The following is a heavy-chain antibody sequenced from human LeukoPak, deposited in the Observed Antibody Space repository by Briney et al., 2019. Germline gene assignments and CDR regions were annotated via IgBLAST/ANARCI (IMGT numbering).Heavy chain of an antibody. CDR1: GGSISSSSYY. J-gene: IGHJ4*02. D-gene: IGHD3-16*02. CDR2: IYYSGST. Sequence: PSETLSLTCTVSGGSISSSSYYWGWIRQPPGKGLGWIGSIYYSGSTYYNPSLKSRVTISVDTSKNQFSLKLSSVTAADTAVYYCARSGVYDYVWGSYRSHSYFDYWGQGTLVTVSS. CDR3: ARSGVYDYVWGSYRSHSYFDY. V-gene: IGHV4-39*01.